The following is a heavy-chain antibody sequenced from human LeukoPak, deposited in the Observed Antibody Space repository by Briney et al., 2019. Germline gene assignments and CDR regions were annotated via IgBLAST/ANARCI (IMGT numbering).Heavy chain of an antibody. J-gene: IGHJ5*02. CDR3: ARGHSSSWYLWFDP. D-gene: IGHD6-13*01. Sequence: SETLSLTCTVSGGSICSYYWSWIRQPPGKGLEWIGYIYYSGSTNYNPSLKSRVTISVDTSKNQFSLKLSSVTAADTAVYYCARGHSSSWYLWFDPWGQGTLVTVSS. CDR2: IYYSGST. V-gene: IGHV4-59*01. CDR1: GGSICSYY.